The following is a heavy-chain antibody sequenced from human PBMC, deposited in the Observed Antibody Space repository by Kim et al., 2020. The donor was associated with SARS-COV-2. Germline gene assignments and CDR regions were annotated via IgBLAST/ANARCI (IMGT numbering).Heavy chain of an antibody. Sequence: GGSLRLSCTTSGFSFGDYAMGWVRQAPGKGLEWVTLIRSKAYGGTTEYAASVKGRFTISRDDSKSIAYLQMDSLNTEDTAVYFCTRRPQSGSCRHFDYWGPGTLVTVSS. CDR1: GFSFGDYA. CDR2: IRSKAYGGTT. D-gene: IGHD1-26*01. CDR3: TRRPQSGSCRHFDY. V-gene: IGHV3-49*04. J-gene: IGHJ4*02.